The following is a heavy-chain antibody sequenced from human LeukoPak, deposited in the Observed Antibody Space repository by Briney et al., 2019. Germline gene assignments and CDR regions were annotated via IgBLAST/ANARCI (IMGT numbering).Heavy chain of an antibody. CDR3: AKGGGSWYVGFDY. CDR2: IWYDGSNK. CDR1: GFTFSSYS. V-gene: IGHV3-33*06. Sequence: GGSLRLSCAASGFTFSSYSMNWVRQAPGKGLEWVAVIWYDGSNKYYADSVKGRFTISRDNSKNTLYLQMNGLRAEDTAVYYCAKGGGSWYVGFDYWGQGTLVTVSS. D-gene: IGHD2-15*01. J-gene: IGHJ4*02.